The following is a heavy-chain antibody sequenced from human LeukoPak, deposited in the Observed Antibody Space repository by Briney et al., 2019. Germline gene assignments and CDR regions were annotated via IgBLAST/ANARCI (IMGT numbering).Heavy chain of an antibody. V-gene: IGHV3-23*01. J-gene: IGHJ4*02. CDR3: AKDLDIVATITGN. CDR2: VSGSGGST. Sequence: PGVSQRLSCAASGFTFSSYAMSWVRQAPGKGLEWVSGVSGSGGSTYYADSVKGRFTISRDNSKNTLYLQMNSLRAEDTAVYYCAKDLDIVATITGNWGQGTLVTVSS. CDR1: GFTFSSYA. D-gene: IGHD5-12*01.